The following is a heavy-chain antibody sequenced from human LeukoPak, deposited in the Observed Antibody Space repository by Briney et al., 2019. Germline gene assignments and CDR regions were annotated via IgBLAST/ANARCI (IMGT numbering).Heavy chain of an antibody. D-gene: IGHD3-22*01. J-gene: IGHJ4*02. Sequence: SETLSLTCTVPGGSISSYYWSWIRQPPGKGLEWIGYIYYSGSTNYNPSLKSRVTISVDTSKNQFSLKLSSVTAADTAVYYCARRGSYDSSGYYLDYWGQGTLVTVSS. CDR2: IYYSGST. CDR1: GGSISSYY. CDR3: ARRGSYDSSGYYLDY. V-gene: IGHV4-59*08.